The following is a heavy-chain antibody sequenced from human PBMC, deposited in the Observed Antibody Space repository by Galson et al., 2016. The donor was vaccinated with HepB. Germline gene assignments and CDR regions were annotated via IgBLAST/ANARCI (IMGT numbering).Heavy chain of an antibody. CDR3: AGHISGWYEDY. V-gene: IGHV4-34*01. CDR2: INRSGSA. CDR1: GGSFSSYY. Sequence: ETLSLTCAVYGGSFSSYYWSWIRQAPGKGLEWVGEINRSGSANYNPSLKSRVTISGDTSKNQFSLKMSSVTAADTAMYYCAGHISGWYEDYWGQGTLVTVSS. J-gene: IGHJ4*02. D-gene: IGHD6-19*01.